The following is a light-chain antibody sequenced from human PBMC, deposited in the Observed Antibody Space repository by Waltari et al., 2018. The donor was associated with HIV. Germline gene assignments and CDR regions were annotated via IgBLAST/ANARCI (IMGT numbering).Light chain of an antibody. J-gene: IGLJ1*01. CDR3: CSYAGTTDFFV. V-gene: IGLV2-23*02. CDR1: RGHNGHSNL. Sequence: QSALTQQPSVSGSLSQSIPISFHGSRGHNGHSNLLSWYQQHHVKAPTLLSYEVTRRHSGISSRFSASKSDNTASLTISGLEAEDEAADFCCSYAGTTDFFVFGGGT. CDR2: EVT.